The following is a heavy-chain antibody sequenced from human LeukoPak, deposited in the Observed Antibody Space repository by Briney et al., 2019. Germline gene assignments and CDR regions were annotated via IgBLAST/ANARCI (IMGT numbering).Heavy chain of an antibody. D-gene: IGHD4-23*01. V-gene: IGHV4-59*01. Sequence: PSETLSLTCTVSGGSISGYYWSWIRQPPGKGLEWIGYIYYSGSTNQNPSLKSRVTISVDTSKNQFSLKLSSVTAADTAVYYCARAEYGGSSGFWSLFDFWGQGTLVTVSS. CDR2: IYYSGST. CDR3: ARAEYGGSSGFWSLFDF. J-gene: IGHJ4*02. CDR1: GGSISGYY.